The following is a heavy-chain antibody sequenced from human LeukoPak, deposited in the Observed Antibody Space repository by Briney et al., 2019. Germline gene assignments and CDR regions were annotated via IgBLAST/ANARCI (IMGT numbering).Heavy chain of an antibody. V-gene: IGHV6-1*01. D-gene: IGHD2-21*01. CDR2: TYLRSKWYN. CDR3: TRGKYSGFDI. Sequence: SQTLSLTCAISGDSVVTNNVAWNWIRQSPSRGLEWLGRTYLRSKWYNEYAVSVKSRITINADTSRKHFSLQLNSVIPEDTAVYYCTRGKYSGFDIWGQGTMVTVSS. CDR1: GDSVVTNNVA. J-gene: IGHJ3*02.